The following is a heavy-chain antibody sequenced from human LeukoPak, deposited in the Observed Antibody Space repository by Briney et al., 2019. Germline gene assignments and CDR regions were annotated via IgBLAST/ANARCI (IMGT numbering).Heavy chain of an antibody. D-gene: IGHD6-13*01. J-gene: IGHJ4*02. CDR1: SGSISTSNYY. CDR2: IYTSGST. CDR3: ARDVIAAPGTADY. V-gene: IGHV4-61*02. Sequence: SETLSLTCTVSSGSISTSNYYWSWIRQPAGKGLEWIGRIYTSGSTNYNPSLKSRVTMSVDTSQNQFSLKLSSVTAADTAVYYCARDVIAAPGTADYWGQGTLVTVSS.